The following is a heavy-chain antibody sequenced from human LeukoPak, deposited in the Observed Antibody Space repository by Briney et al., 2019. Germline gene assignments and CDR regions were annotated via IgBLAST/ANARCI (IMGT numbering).Heavy chain of an antibody. V-gene: IGHV3-11*01. Sequence: GGSLRLSCAASGFTFSDYYMSWIRQAPGKGLEWVSYISSSGSTIYYADSVKGRFTISRDNAENSLYLQMNSLRAEDTAVYYCASSATAMVTFGYWGQGTLVTVSS. CDR2: ISSSGSTI. J-gene: IGHJ4*02. D-gene: IGHD5-18*01. CDR1: GFTFSDYY. CDR3: ASSATAMVTFGY.